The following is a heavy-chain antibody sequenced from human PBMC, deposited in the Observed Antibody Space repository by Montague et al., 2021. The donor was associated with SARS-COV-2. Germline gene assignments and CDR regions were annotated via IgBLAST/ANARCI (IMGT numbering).Heavy chain of an antibody. CDR1: GGPISSYY. Sequence: SETLSLTCTVSGGPISSYYWSWIRQSPGKGLEWIGYIYYSGNTNYNPSLKSRVTMSVDTSKNQFSLKLRSVTAADTAVYYCARGGDQYYHILTQFDFWGREPWSPSPQ. D-gene: IGHD3-9*01. J-gene: IGHJ4*02. CDR3: ARGGDQYYHILTQFDF. V-gene: IGHV4-59*01. CDR2: IYYSGNT.